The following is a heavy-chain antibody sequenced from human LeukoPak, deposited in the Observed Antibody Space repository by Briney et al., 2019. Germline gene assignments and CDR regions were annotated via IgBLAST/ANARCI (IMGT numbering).Heavy chain of an antibody. CDR2: IKEDGSEQ. CDR3: ARDQRVVGRFDP. Sequence: GGSLRLSCAASGFTFSIYWMSWVRQAPGKGLEWVAHIKEDGSEQNYLASVKGRFTISRDNARNSLYLQMSSLRGEDTAVYYCARDQRVVGRFDPWGQGTLVTVSS. V-gene: IGHV3-7*01. CDR1: GFTFSIYW. J-gene: IGHJ5*02.